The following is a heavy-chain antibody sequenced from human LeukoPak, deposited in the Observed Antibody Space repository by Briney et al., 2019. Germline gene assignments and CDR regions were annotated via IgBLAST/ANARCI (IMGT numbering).Heavy chain of an antibody. V-gene: IGHV5-51*01. CDR2: IDPADSDS. Sequence: GESLKISCKGSGYSFSSFWLGWVRQMPGKGLEWMGLIDPADSDSRYSPSLQGQVIFSVDKSTKTAYLQWSSLKASDTAMYYCARLIGAFSESSGYSDYWGQGTLVTVSS. D-gene: IGHD3-22*01. J-gene: IGHJ4*02. CDR3: ARLIGAFSESSGYSDY. CDR1: GYSFSSFW.